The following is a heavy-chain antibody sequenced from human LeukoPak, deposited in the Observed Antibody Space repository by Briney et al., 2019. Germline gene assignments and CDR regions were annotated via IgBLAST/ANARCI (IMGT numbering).Heavy chain of an antibody. V-gene: IGHV4-59*01. J-gene: IGHJ3*02. D-gene: IGHD3-3*01. CDR2: ISYSGST. Sequence: SETLSLTCAFYGGSFSGYYWSWIRQPPGKGLEWIGYISYSGSTNYNPSLKSRVTISADMSKNQFSLKLSSVTAADTAVYYCARITDRTIFGEIMHGFDIWGQGTPVTVSS. CDR3: ARITDRTIFGEIMHGFDI. CDR1: GGSFSGYY.